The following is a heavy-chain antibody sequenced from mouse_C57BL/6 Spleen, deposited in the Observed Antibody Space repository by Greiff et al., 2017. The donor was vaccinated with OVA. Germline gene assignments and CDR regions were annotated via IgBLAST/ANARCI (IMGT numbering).Heavy chain of an antibody. D-gene: IGHD1-1*01. J-gene: IGHJ2*01. CDR3: ARAPSYYYGSSYFDY. V-gene: IGHV1-59*01. CDR1: GYTFTSYW. Sequence: QVQPKQPGAELVRPGTSVKLSCKASGYTFTSYWMHWVKQRPGQGLEWIGVIDPSDSYTNYNQKFKGKATLTVDTSSSTAYMQLSSLTSEDSAVYYCARAPSYYYGSSYFDYWGQGTTLTVSS. CDR2: IDPSDSYT.